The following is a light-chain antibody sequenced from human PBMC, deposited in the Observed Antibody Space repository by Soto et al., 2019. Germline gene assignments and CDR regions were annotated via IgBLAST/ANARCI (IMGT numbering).Light chain of an antibody. CDR1: QSVSSN. Sequence: EIVMTQSPATLYVSPGERATLSCRASQSVSSNLAWYQQKPGQAPRLLIYGASTRATGVAARFSGSGSGTEVTLTISSLQSEDFAVYHCQQYKNWPLTFGQGTKVEIK. CDR2: GAS. J-gene: IGKJ1*01. CDR3: QQYKNWPLT. V-gene: IGKV3-15*01.